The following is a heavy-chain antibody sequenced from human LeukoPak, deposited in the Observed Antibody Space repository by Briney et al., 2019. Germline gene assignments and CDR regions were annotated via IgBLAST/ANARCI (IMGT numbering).Heavy chain of an antibody. CDR1: GGSLSSYY. J-gene: IGHJ4*02. D-gene: IGHD3-16*02. Sequence: SETLSLTCTVSGGSLSSYYWSWLRQPPGKGLEWIGDIYYSGSTNYNPSLKSRVTISVDTSKNQFSLKLSSVTAADTAVYYCARGDDYVWGSYRFDYWGQGTLVTVSS. CDR2: IYYSGST. CDR3: ARGDDYVWGSYRFDY. V-gene: IGHV4-59*01.